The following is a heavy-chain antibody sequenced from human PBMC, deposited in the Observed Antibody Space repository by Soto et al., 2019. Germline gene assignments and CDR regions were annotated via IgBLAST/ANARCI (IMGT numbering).Heavy chain of an antibody. V-gene: IGHV4-61*01. D-gene: IGHD3-9*01. CDR2: IYYSGST. J-gene: IGHJ4*02. Sequence: SETLSLTCTVSGGSVSSGSYYWSWIRQPPGKVLEWIGYIYYSGSTNYNPSLKSRVTISVDTSKNQFSLKLSSVTAADTAVYYCARGHYDILTGYYSYLIDYWGQGTLVTVYS. CDR3: ARGHYDILTGYYSYLIDY. CDR1: GGSVSSGSYY.